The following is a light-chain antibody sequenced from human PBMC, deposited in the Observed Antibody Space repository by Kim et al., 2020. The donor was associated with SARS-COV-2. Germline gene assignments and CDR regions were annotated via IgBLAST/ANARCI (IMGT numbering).Light chain of an antibody. CDR3: QQYYSTPLT. Sequence: DIVMTQSPDSLAVSLGERATINCKSSQSVLYSSNNKNYLAWYQQKPGQPPKLLIYWASTRESGVPDRFSGSGSGTDFPLTISSLQAEDVAVYYCQQYYSTPLTFGGGTQVDIK. V-gene: IGKV4-1*01. CDR1: QSVLYSSNNKNY. J-gene: IGKJ4*01. CDR2: WAS.